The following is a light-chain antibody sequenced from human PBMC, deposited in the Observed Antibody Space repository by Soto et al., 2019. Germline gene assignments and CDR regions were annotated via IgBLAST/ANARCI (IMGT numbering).Light chain of an antibody. CDR1: QSVSSN. CDR3: QQYNNWPPLT. CDR2: GAS. V-gene: IGKV3-15*01. Sequence: EKLMTQSPATLSVSPGERATLSCRASQSVSSNLAWYQQKPGQAPRLLIYGASTRATGIPARFSGSGSGTEFTLTISSLQSEDFAVYYCQQYNNWPPLTFGGGTKVDIK. J-gene: IGKJ4*01.